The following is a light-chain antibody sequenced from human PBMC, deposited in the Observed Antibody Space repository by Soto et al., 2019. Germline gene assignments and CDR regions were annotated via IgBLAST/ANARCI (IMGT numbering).Light chain of an antibody. CDR2: GNI. J-gene: IGLJ1*01. V-gene: IGLV1-40*01. CDR1: SSNIGAGYD. CDR3: QSYDSTLGARYV. Sequence: QSVLTQPPSVSGAPGQRVTISCTGSSSNIGAGYDVHWYQQRPGTAPKLLIFGNINRPSGVPDRFSGSKSGTSASLAITGLRVEDEGDYYCQSYDSTLGARYVFGTGTKVTVL.